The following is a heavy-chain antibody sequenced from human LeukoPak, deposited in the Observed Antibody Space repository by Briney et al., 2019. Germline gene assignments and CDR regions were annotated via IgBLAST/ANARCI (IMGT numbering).Heavy chain of an antibody. Sequence: SETLSLTCTVSGGSISSGSYYWSWIRQPAGKGLEWIGYTHYSGTGNYNPSLKSRVTISIDTSKNRFSLRLTSVTAADTAVYYCARVRFYDTTGYSTSYYLDYWGQGALVTVSS. CDR1: GGSISSGSYY. CDR3: ARVRFYDTTGYSTSYYLDY. D-gene: IGHD3-22*01. CDR2: THYSGTG. V-gene: IGHV4-61*10. J-gene: IGHJ4*02.